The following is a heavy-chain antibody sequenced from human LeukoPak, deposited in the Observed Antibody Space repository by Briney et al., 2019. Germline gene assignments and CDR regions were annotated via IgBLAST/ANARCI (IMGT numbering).Heavy chain of an antibody. CDR1: GGSISSGTYY. CDR3: ARGIRGVMGNWFDP. J-gene: IGHJ5*02. V-gene: IGHV4-61*02. D-gene: IGHD3-10*01. Sequence: SQTLSLTCTVSGGSISSGTYYWSWIRQPAGKGLGWIGRIYTSGSTNYNPSLKSRVTISVDTSKNQFSLKLSSVTAADTAVYYCARGIRGVMGNWFDPWGQGTLVTVSS. CDR2: IYTSGST.